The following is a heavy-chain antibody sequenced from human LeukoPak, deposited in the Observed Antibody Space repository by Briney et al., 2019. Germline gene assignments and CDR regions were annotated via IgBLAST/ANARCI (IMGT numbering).Heavy chain of an antibody. J-gene: IGHJ4*02. CDR2: MNPNSGNT. D-gene: IGHD4-11*01. V-gene: IGHV1-8*01. CDR1: GYTFTSYD. CDR3: GTTVTTGWTAIDY. Sequence: GASVKVSCKASGYTFTSYDINWVRQATGQGLEWMGWMNPNSGNTGYAQKFQGRVTMTRNTSIGTAYMELSSLRSEDTAVYYCGTTVTTGWTAIDYWGQGTLVTVSS.